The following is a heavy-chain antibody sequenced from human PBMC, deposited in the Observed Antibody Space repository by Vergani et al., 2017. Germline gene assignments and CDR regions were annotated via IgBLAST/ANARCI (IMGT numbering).Heavy chain of an antibody. CDR2: ISSSSSTI. CDR3: AKGVQLHYYYGMDV. D-gene: IGHD1-1*01. Sequence: EVQLVESGGGLVQPGGSLRLSCAASGFTFSSYSMNWVRQAPGKGLEWVSYISSSSSTIYYADSVKGRFTISRDNSKNTLYLQMNSLRAEDTAVYYCAKGVQLHYYYGMDVWGQGTTVTVSS. V-gene: IGHV3-48*01. CDR1: GFTFSSYS. J-gene: IGHJ6*02.